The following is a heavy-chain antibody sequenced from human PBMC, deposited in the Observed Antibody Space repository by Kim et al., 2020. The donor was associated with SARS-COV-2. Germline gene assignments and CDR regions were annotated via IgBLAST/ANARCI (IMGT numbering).Heavy chain of an antibody. V-gene: IGHV6-1*01. Sequence: SQTLSLTCAISGDSVSSNSATWNWIRQSPSRGLEWLGRTYYSSKWYNDYAVSVKSRITINPDTSKNQFSLQLNSVTPEDTAVFYCARTAAADKYYYYYVMDVWGQGTTVTVSS. CDR2: TYYSSKWYN. CDR3: ARTAAADKYYYYYVMDV. CDR1: GDSVSSNSAT. J-gene: IGHJ6*02. D-gene: IGHD6-13*01.